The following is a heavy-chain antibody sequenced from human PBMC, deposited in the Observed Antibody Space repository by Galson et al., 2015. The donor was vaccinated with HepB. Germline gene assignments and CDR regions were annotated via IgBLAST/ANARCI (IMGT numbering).Heavy chain of an antibody. D-gene: IGHD3-10*01. Sequence: SLRLSCAASGFTFSSPSMNWVRQAPGKGLEWVSYISSSSSTIYYADSVKGRFTISRDNAKNSLYLQMNSLRAEDTAVYYCASQWFGERAFDIWGQGTMVTVSS. CDR3: ASQWFGERAFDI. CDR2: ISSSSSTI. V-gene: IGHV3-48*04. J-gene: IGHJ3*02. CDR1: GFTFSSPS.